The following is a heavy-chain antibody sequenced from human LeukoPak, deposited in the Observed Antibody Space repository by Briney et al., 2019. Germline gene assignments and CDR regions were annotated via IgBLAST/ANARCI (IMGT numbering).Heavy chain of an antibody. J-gene: IGHJ5*01. Sequence: ASVKVSCKASGHTFTDYDMHWVRQAPGQRLEWMGWINPNSDTNYAQKFQGRVTMTRDTSTSTGYMELTRLTSDDTAVYFCARIRWMDSWGQGTLVTVSS. CDR2: INPNSDT. V-gene: IGHV1-2*02. CDR3: ARIRWMDS. CDR1: GHTFTDYD.